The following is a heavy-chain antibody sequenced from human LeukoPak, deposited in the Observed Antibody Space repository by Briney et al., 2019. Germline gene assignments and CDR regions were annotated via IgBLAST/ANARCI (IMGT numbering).Heavy chain of an antibody. CDR3: ARDTVYDISTGHTEGYFDY. D-gene: IGHD3-9*01. CDR1: GFTFSSYS. V-gene: IGHV3-21*01. CDR2: ISSSSSYI. Sequence: GGSLRLSCAASGFTFSSYSMNWVRQAPGKGLEWVSSISSSSSYIYYADSVKGRFTISRDNAKNSLYLQMNSPRAEDTAVYYCARDTVYDISTGHTEGYFDYWGQGTLVTVSS. J-gene: IGHJ4*02.